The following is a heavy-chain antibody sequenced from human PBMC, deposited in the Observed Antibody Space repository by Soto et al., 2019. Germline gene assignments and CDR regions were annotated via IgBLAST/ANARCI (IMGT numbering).Heavy chain of an antibody. J-gene: IGHJ4*02. V-gene: IGHV3-30-3*01. Sequence: QVQLVESGGGVVQPGRSLRLSCAASGFTFSSYAMHWVRQAPGKGLEWVAVISYDGSNKYYADSVKGRFTISRDNSKNTLYLQMNSLRAEDTAVYYWARDTSPDYWGQGTLVTVSS. CDR3: ARDTSPDY. CDR2: ISYDGSNK. CDR1: GFTFSSYA.